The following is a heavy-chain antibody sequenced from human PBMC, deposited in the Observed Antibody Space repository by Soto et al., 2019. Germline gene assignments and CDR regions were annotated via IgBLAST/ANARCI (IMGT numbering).Heavy chain of an antibody. CDR2: IWYDGSNK. CDR3: AREKNRFLEWLLYEDFDY. D-gene: IGHD3-3*01. J-gene: IGHJ4*02. Sequence: GGSLRLSCAASGFTFSSYGMHWVRQAPGKGLEWVAVIWYDGSNKYYADSVKGRFTISRDNSKNTLYLQMNSLRAEDTAVYYCAREKNRFLEWLLYEDFDYWGQGTLVTVSS. CDR1: GFTFSSYG. V-gene: IGHV3-33*01.